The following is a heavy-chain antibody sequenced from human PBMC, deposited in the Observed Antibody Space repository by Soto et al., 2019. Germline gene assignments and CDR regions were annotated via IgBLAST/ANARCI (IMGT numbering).Heavy chain of an antibody. D-gene: IGHD5-18*01. CDR3: ARERGSDTAMPRGYYYYYYGMDV. V-gene: IGHV1-69*01. CDR1: GGTFSSYA. Sequence: QVQLVQSGAEVKTPGSSVKVSCKASGGTFSSYAVSWVRQAPGQGLEWMGGIIPIFGTANYAQNFQGRGTSTADEAASTADMELSSLSAEDAAVYDCARERGSDTAMPRGYYYYYYGMDVWGQGTTVTVSS. J-gene: IGHJ6*02. CDR2: IIPIFGTA.